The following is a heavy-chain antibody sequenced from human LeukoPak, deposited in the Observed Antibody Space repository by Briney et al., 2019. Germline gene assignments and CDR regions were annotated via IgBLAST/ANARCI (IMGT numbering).Heavy chain of an antibody. V-gene: IGHV5-51*01. Sequence: GESLKISCKGSGYSFTSYWIGWVRQMPGKGLEWMGNIYLGDSDTRYSPSFQGQVTISADKSISTAYLQWSSLKASDTAMYYCARRAGYYGSGSQNWFDPWGQGTLVTVSS. CDR3: ARRAGYYGSGSQNWFDP. J-gene: IGHJ5*02. CDR2: IYLGDSDT. D-gene: IGHD3-10*01. CDR1: GYSFTSYW.